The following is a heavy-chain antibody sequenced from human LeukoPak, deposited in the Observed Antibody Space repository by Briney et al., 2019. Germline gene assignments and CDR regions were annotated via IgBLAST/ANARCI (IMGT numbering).Heavy chain of an antibody. CDR3: AAHYYGSENSFDDY. CDR1: GIAFDHYA. CDR2: INWNSGTI. J-gene: IGHJ4*02. V-gene: IGHV3-9*01. D-gene: IGHD3-10*01. Sequence: GGSLRLSCAASGIAFDHYAMHWVRQGPGQGLEWVSGINWNSGTIGDADSVKGRFTISRDNAKNSLYLQTNSLRAEDTALYYCAAHYYGSENSFDDYWGQGTLVTVSS.